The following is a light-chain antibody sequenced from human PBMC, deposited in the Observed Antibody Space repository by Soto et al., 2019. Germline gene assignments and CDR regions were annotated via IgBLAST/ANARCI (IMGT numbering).Light chain of an antibody. CDR1: QSVSSY. CDR3: QQSSNWPSGGLT. V-gene: IGKV3-11*01. CDR2: DAS. Sequence: EIVLTQSPATLSLSPGERATLSCRASQSVSSYLAWYQQKPGQAPRLLIYDASNRATGIPARFSGSGSGTDFTLTISRLEPEDFAVYYCQQSSNWPSGGLTFGGGTKVEI. J-gene: IGKJ4*01.